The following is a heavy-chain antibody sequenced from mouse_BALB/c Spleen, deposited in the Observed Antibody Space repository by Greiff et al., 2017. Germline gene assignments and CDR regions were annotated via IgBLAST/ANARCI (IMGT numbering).Heavy chain of an antibody. J-gene: IGHJ2*01. CDR1: GYTFTSYW. Sequence: LQHPGSELVRPGASVKLSCKASGYTFTSYWMHWVKQRPGQGLEWIGNIYPGSGSTNYDEKFKSKATLTVDTASSTAYMQLSSLTSEDSAVYYCTRKGYYWGQGTTLTVSS. CDR3: TRKGYY. CDR2: IYPGSGST. V-gene: IGHV1S22*01.